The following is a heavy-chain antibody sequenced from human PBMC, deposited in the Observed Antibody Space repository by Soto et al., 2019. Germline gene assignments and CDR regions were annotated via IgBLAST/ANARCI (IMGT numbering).Heavy chain of an antibody. J-gene: IGHJ4*02. D-gene: IGHD3-9*01. CDR1: GFTFSSYW. CDR2: IKQDGSEK. CDR3: AREGYDILTGYSTAFEY. Sequence: EVQLVESGGGLVQPGGSLRLSCAASGFTFSSYWMSWVRQAPGKGLEWVANIKQDGSEKYYVDSVKGRFTISRDNAKNSLYLQMNSLRAEDTAVYYCAREGYDILTGYSTAFEYWGQGTLVTVSS. V-gene: IGHV3-7*01.